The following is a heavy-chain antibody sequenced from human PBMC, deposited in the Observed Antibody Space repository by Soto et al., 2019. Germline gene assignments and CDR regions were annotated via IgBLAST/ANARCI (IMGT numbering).Heavy chain of an antibody. CDR3: ARAAEYSYGSDWFDP. J-gene: IGHJ5*02. Sequence: EVQLVESGGGLVQPGGSLRLSCAASGFTFSSYSMNWVRQAPGKGLEWVSYISSSSSTIYYADSVKGRFTISRDNGKNSLYLQMNCLRAEDTAVYYCARAAEYSYGSDWFDPWGQGTLVTVSS. D-gene: IGHD5-18*01. CDR1: GFTFSSYS. V-gene: IGHV3-48*01. CDR2: ISSSSSTI.